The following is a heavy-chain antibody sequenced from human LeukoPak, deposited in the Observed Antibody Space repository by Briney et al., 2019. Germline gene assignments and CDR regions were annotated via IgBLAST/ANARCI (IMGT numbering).Heavy chain of an antibody. Sequence: SETLSLTCTVSGDSMSRYYWNWIRQPPGKGLEWNGCMSYSGSTNYNPSLNSRVTISLDKSKNQVSLTLRSVTAADTATYYCASLTGGVGARRFDYWGQGTLVTVSS. CDR2: MSYSGST. CDR3: ASLTGGVGARRFDY. V-gene: IGHV4-59*08. CDR1: GDSMSRYY. J-gene: IGHJ4*02. D-gene: IGHD1-26*01.